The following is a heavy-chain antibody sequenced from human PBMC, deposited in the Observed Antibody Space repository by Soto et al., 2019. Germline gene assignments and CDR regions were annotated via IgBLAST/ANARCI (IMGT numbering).Heavy chain of an antibody. V-gene: IGHV1-2*02. J-gene: IGHJ3*02. CDR1: GYTFTGYY. D-gene: IGHD1-7*01. Sequence: ASVKVSCKASGYTFTGYYMHWVRQAPGQGLEWMGWINPNSGGTNYAQKFQGRVTMTRDTSISTAYMELSRLRSDDTAVYYCARVGDWNYRHHAFDIWGQGTMVTVSS. CDR3: ARVGDWNYRHHAFDI. CDR2: INPNSGGT.